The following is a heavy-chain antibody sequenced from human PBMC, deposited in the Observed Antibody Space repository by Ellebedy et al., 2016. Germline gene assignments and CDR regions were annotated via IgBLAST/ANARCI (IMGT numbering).Heavy chain of an antibody. CDR2: IYSGGST. CDR3: ARDHYSSGPYY. CDR1: GFTFSSYW. Sequence: GESLKISCAASGFTFSSYWMSWVRQAPGKGLEWVSVIYSGGSTYYADSVKGRFTISRDNSKNTLYLQMNSLRAEDTAVYYCARDHYSSGPYYWGQGTLVTVSS. V-gene: IGHV3-66*01. D-gene: IGHD6-19*01. J-gene: IGHJ4*02.